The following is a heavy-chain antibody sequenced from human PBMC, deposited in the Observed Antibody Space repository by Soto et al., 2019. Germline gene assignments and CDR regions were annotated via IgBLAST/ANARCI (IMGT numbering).Heavy chain of an antibody. V-gene: IGHV3-23*01. CDR3: AKATATGGGAFDI. Sequence: GGSLRLSCAASGFICTSYDVSWVRQAPGKGLEWVSTILVGGSTHYEDSVKGRFTISRDRSKNTLYLQMNSLTAGDTAMYYCAKATATGGGAFDICGQGTMVTVSS. J-gene: IGHJ3*02. CDR2: ILVGGST. CDR1: GFICTSYD. D-gene: IGHD2-8*02.